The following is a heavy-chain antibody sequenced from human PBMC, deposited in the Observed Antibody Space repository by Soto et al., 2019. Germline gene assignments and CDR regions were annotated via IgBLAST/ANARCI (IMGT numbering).Heavy chain of an antibody. V-gene: IGHV1-2*02. J-gene: IGHJ5*02. Sequence: ASVKVSCKASGYTFTAYYMHWLRQAPGQGLEWMGWINPNSGCTKYAQKFQGRVTMTNDTSISTAYMELSRLGSDDTAVYYCARGDFDSSANYYAGWFDPWGQGTLVTVSS. CDR3: ARGDFDSSANYYAGWFDP. CDR1: GYTFTAYY. D-gene: IGHD3-22*01. CDR2: INPNSGCT.